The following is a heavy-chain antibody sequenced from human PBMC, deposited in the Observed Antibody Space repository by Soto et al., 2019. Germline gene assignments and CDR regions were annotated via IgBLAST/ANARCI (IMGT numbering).Heavy chain of an antibody. V-gene: IGHV3-72*01. CDR1: GFTFSDHY. J-gene: IGHJ4*02. D-gene: IGHD2-21*01. CDR3: AKDLKYGDAWSGPLDN. Sequence: PGGSLRLSCAAAGFTFSDHYMDWVRQAPGKGLEWVGRTRNKANSYTTEYAASVKGRFTISRDNSKNTLDLQMNGLKVEDTAVYYCAKDLKYGDAWSGPLDNWGQGTLVTVSS. CDR2: TRNKANSYTT.